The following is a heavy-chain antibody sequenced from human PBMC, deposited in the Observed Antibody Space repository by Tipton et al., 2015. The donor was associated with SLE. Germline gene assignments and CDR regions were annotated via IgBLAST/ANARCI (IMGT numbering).Heavy chain of an antibody. J-gene: IGHJ4*02. CDR1: GFIFSSYE. D-gene: IGHD6-13*01. CDR2: ISTSGSIL. CDR3: ARIGAAAGAFDY. V-gene: IGHV3-48*03. Sequence: SLRLSCAASGFIFSSYEMNWVRQAPGKGLEWVSYISTSGSILYYGDSVKGRFTISRDNAKNSLYLQMNSLRAEDTAVYYCARIGAAAGAFDYWGQGTLVTVSS.